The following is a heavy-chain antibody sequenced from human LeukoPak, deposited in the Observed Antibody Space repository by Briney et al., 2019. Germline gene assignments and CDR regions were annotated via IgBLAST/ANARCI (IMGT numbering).Heavy chain of an antibody. CDR1: GFTFSSYS. CDR2: ISSSSSYI. Sequence: GGSLRLSCAASGFTFSSYSMNWVRQAPGKGLEWVSSISSSSSYIYYADSVKGRFTISRDYAKKSLYLQMNSLRAEDTAVYYCARDPYSGLFDYWGQGTLVTVSS. D-gene: IGHD4-11*01. CDR3: ARDPYSGLFDY. J-gene: IGHJ4*02. V-gene: IGHV3-21*01.